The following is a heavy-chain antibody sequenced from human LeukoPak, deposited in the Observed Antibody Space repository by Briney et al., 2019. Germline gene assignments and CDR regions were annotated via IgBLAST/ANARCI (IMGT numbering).Heavy chain of an antibody. V-gene: IGHV4-59*01. CDR1: GGSISSYY. Sequence: PSETLSLTCTVSGGSISSYYWSWIRQPPGKGLEWIGYIYYSGSTNYNPSLKSRVTISVDTSKNQFSLKLSSVTAADTAVYYCARTMGYCSSTSCHFGWFDPWGQGTLVTVSS. D-gene: IGHD2-2*01. CDR2: IYYSGST. J-gene: IGHJ5*02. CDR3: ARTMGYCSSTSCHFGWFDP.